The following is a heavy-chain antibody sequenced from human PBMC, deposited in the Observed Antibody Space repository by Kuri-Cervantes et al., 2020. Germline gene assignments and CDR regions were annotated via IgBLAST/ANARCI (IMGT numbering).Heavy chain of an antibody. D-gene: IGHD3-10*01. CDR2: INHSGST. J-gene: IGHJ4*02. CDR3: ARHPYYYGSGSFDY. Sequence: SETLSLTCAVYGGSFSGYYWSWIRQPPGKGLEWIGEINHSGSTNYNPSLKSRVTISVDTSKKQFSLKLSSVTAADTALYYCARHPYYYGSGSFDYWGQGTLVTVSS. CDR1: GGSFSGYY. V-gene: IGHV4-34*01.